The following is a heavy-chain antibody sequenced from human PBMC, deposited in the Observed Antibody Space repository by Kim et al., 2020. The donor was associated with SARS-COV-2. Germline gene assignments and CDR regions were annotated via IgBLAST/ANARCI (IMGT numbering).Heavy chain of an antibody. CDR2: IIPILGIA. Sequence: SVKVSCKASGGTFSSYAISWVRQAPGQGLEWMGRIIPILGIANYAQKFQGRVTITADKSTSTAYMELSSLRSEDTAVYYCARHLLRFLEWLHDYYYGMDVWGQGTTVTVSS. D-gene: IGHD3-3*01. V-gene: IGHV1-69*04. CDR3: ARHLLRFLEWLHDYYYGMDV. CDR1: GGTFSSYA. J-gene: IGHJ6*02.